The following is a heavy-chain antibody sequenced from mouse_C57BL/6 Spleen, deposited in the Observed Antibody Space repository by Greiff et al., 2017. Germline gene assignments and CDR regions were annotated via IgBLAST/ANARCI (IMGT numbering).Heavy chain of an antibody. Sequence: EVKLQESGPGLVKPSQSLSLTCSVTGYSITSGYYWNWIRQFPGNKLEWMGYISYDGSNNYNPSLKNRISITRDTSKNQFFLKLNSVTTEDTATYYCARIDYGYAMDYWGQGTSGTVSS. CDR3: ARIDYGYAMDY. CDR1: GYSITSGYY. V-gene: IGHV3-6*01. D-gene: IGHD2-4*01. J-gene: IGHJ4*01. CDR2: ISYDGSN.